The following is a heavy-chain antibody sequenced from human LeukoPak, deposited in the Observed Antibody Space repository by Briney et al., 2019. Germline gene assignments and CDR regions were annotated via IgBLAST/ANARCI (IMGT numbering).Heavy chain of an antibody. J-gene: IGHJ6*03. V-gene: IGHV3-53*01. CDR1: GFTVSSNY. CDR3: ARVDSGSYRDYYYYMDV. CDR2: IYSGGST. D-gene: IGHD1-26*01. Sequence: PGGSLRLSCAASGFTVSSNYMSWVRQAPGKGLEWVSVIYSGGSTYYADSVKGRFTISRDNSKNTLYLQMNSLRAEDTAVYYCARVDSGSYRDYYYYMDVWGKGTTVTVSS.